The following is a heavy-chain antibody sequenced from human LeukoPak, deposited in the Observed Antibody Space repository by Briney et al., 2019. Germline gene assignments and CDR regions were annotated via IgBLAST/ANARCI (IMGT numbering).Heavy chain of an antibody. CDR2: ISSSGSTI. CDR1: GGSFSGYY. CDR3: ASYYGDYEGVDY. Sequence: LSLTCAVYGGSFSGYYWSWIRQAPGKGLEWVSYISSSGSTIYYADSVKGRFTISRDNAKNSLYLQMNSLRAEDTAVYYCASYYGDYEGVDYWGQGTLVTVSS. J-gene: IGHJ4*02. V-gene: IGHV3-11*01. D-gene: IGHD4-17*01.